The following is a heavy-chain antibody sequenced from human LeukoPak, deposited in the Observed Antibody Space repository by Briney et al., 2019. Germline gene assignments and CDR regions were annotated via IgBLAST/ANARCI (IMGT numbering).Heavy chain of an antibody. J-gene: IGHJ4*02. CDR1: GGSISSSSYY. CDR2: IYYSGST. D-gene: IGHD2-8*01. CDR3: ARLMGEGHRRTDY. Sequence: PSETLSLTCTVSGGSISSSSYYWCWIRQPPGKGLEWIGSIYYSGSTYYNPSLKSRVTISVDTSKNQFSLKLSSVTAADTAVYYCARLMGEGHRRTDYWGQGTLVTVSS. V-gene: IGHV4-39*01.